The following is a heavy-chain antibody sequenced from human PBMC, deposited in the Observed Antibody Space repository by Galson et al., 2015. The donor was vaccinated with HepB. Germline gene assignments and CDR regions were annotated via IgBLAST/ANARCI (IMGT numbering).Heavy chain of an antibody. D-gene: IGHD5-12*01. CDR3: ARGGDIVATISDWFDP. V-gene: IGHV3-30-3*01. J-gene: IGHJ5*02. Sequence: SLRLSCAASGFTFSSYAMHWVRQAPGKGLEWVAVISYDGSNKYYAGSVKGRFTISRDNSKNTLYLQMNSLRAEDTAVYYCARGGDIVATISDWFDPWGQGTLVTVSS. CDR2: ISYDGSNK. CDR1: GFTFSSYA.